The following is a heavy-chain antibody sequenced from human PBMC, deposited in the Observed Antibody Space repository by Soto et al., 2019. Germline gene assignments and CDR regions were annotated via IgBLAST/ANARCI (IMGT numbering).Heavy chain of an antibody. J-gene: IGHJ4*02. D-gene: IGHD6-6*01. CDR3: AKDFQYSSSSLDY. CDR1: GFPFSSYG. V-gene: IGHV3-30*18. Sequence: PGGSLRLSCAASGFPFSSYGMHWVRQAPGKGLEWVAVISYDGSNKYYADSVKGRFTISRDNSKNTLYLQMNSLRAEDTAVYYCAKDFQYSSSSLDYWGQGTQVTVSS. CDR2: ISYDGSNK.